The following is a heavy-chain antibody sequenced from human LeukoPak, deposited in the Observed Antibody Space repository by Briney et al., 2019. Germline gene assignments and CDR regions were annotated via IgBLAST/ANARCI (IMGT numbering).Heavy chain of an antibody. D-gene: IGHD3-22*01. CDR1: GGSISRNY. Sequence: PSETLSLTCTVSGGSISRNYWTWIRQPAGKGLEWIGRIYTSGTINYNPSLKSRVTMSVDTSKNQFSLKLSSVTAADTAVYYCARDSTGYSNRFDPWGQGTLVSVSS. CDR2: IYTSGTI. CDR3: ARDSTGYSNRFDP. J-gene: IGHJ5*02. V-gene: IGHV4-4*07.